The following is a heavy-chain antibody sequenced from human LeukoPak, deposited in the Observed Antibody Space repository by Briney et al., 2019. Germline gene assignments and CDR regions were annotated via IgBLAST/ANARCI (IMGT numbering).Heavy chain of an antibody. CDR2: ISGSGGST. Sequence: GGSLRLSCAASGFTFSGYAMSWVRQAPGKGLEWVSAISGSGGSTYYADSVKGRFTISRDNSKNTLYLQMNSLRAEDTAVYYCAKGPRYSGSYFLDYWGQGTLVTVSS. J-gene: IGHJ4*02. V-gene: IGHV3-23*01. CDR3: AKGPRYSGSYFLDY. CDR1: GFTFSGYA. D-gene: IGHD1-26*01.